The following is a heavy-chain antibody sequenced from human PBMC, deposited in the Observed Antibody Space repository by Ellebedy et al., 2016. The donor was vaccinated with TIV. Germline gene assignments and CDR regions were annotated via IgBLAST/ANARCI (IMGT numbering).Heavy chain of an antibody. J-gene: IGHJ4*02. CDR2: ISGGGDTT. CDR1: GFTFSSYA. V-gene: IGHV3-23*01. Sequence: PGGSLRLSCAASGFTFSSYAMNWIRQAPGKGLEWVSVISGGGDTTSYADSVKGRFTISRDNSKNMLFLQMNSLRAEDTAVYYCAKGRKLVRSSSLDYWGQGTLVTASS. D-gene: IGHD6-13*01. CDR3: AKGRKLVRSSSLDY.